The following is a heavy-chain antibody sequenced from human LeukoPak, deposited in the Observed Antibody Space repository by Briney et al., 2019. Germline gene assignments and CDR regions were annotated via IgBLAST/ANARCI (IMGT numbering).Heavy chain of an antibody. CDR3: ARTYYDILTGYNPYFDY. J-gene: IGHJ4*02. V-gene: IGHV3-48*03. CDR1: GFTFSSYE. Sequence: PGGSLRLSCAASGFTFSSYEMNWVRQAPGKGLEWVSYISSSSTSMYYADSVKGRFTISRDNAKNSLYLQMISLRAEDTAVYYCARTYYDILTGYNPYFDYWGQGTLVAVSS. CDR2: ISSSSTSM. D-gene: IGHD3-9*01.